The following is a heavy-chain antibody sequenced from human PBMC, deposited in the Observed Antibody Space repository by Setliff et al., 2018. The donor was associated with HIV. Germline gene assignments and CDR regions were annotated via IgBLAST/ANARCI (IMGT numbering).Heavy chain of an antibody. D-gene: IGHD6-19*01. V-gene: IGHV3-7*01. Sequence: PGGSLRLSCAASGFTFSSAWMGWVRQAPAKGLEWVANISPDGSATYYVDSVKGRFTISRDNAKNSLYLQMNSLRVEDTAVYYCTPQWPVGYWGQGTPVTVSS. CDR1: GFTFSSAW. CDR3: TPQWPVGY. CDR2: ISPDGSAT. J-gene: IGHJ4*02.